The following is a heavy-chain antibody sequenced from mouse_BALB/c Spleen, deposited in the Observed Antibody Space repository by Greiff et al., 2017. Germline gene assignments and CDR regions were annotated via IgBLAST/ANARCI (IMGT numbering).Heavy chain of an antibody. CDR2: ISTYYGDA. D-gene: IGHD2-1*01. V-gene: IGHV1S137*01. CDR1: GYTFTDYA. Sequence: QVQLQQSGAELVRPGVSVKISCKGSGYTFTDYAMHWVKQSHAKSLEWIGVISTYYGDASYNQKFKGKATMTVDKSSSTAYMELARLTSEDSAIYYCARQGYYPFAYWGQGTLVTVSA. J-gene: IGHJ3*01. CDR3: ARQGYYPFAY.